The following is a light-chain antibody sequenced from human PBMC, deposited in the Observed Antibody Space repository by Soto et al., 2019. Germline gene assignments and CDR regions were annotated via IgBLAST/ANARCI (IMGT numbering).Light chain of an antibody. CDR3: CSAAGSYTFV. Sequence: QSVLTQPRSVSGSPGQSVTISCTGTSGDVGGSNHVSWYQHHPGKAPKFLIYDVTKRPSGVPDRFSGSKSGNTASLTISGLQAEDEADYYCCSAAGSYTFVFGTGTKVTVL. V-gene: IGLV2-11*01. CDR1: SGDVGGSNH. CDR2: DVT. J-gene: IGLJ1*01.